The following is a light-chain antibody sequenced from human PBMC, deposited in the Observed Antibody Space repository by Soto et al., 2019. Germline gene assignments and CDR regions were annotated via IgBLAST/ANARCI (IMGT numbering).Light chain of an antibody. Sequence: DIQMTQNTSSLSASIGDRVTITCRASQDINGRLNWYQQKPGKAPKLLIYKASTLKSGVPSRFSGSGSGTEFTLTISSLQPDDFATYYCQHYNSYSEAFGQGTKVAIK. CDR2: KAS. CDR3: QHYNSYSEA. J-gene: IGKJ1*01. CDR1: QDINGR. V-gene: IGKV1-5*03.